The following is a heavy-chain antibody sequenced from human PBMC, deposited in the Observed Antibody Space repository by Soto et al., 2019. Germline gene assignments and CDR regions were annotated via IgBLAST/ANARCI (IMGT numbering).Heavy chain of an antibody. V-gene: IGHV4-4*02. Sequence: SETLSLACPVSVGSSSSSHWWGCVRQAPGKGLEWIGEIYHSGSTNYNPSLKSRITMSVDKSKNQFSVNLSSVTAADTAVYYCVRDADETAIVPAPWLVWGRGTMVTVSS. CDR1: VGSSSSSHW. D-gene: IGHD2-21*02. CDR3: VRDADETAIVPAPWLV. CDR2: IYHSGST. J-gene: IGHJ6*02.